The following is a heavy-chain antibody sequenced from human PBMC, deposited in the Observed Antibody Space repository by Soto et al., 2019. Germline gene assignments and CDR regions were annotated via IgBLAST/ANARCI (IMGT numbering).Heavy chain of an antibody. J-gene: IGHJ4*02. CDR2: IRNKADNYAT. Sequence: EVQLVESGGGLVQPGGSLKLSCAASGFTFSGSAMHWVRQASGKGLEWVGRIRNKADNYATAYAASVKGRFTISRDDSKNTAFLQMNSLRTEDTAVYYCMSVFWSGSPYCWGQGTLVTASS. D-gene: IGHD3-3*01. V-gene: IGHV3-73*01. CDR3: MSVFWSGSPYC. CDR1: GFTFSGSA.